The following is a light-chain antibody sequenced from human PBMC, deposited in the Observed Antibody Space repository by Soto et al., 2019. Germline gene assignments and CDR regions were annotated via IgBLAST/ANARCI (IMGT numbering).Light chain of an antibody. Sequence: EIVMTQSPATLSVSPGERATLSCRASQSVSSNLAWYQHKPGQAPRLLIYGASTRATGIPARFSGSGSGTEFTLTISSLQSEDFAVYYCQQYDAWPLTFGGGTKVDI. J-gene: IGKJ4*01. CDR3: QQYDAWPLT. CDR1: QSVSSN. V-gene: IGKV3-15*01. CDR2: GAS.